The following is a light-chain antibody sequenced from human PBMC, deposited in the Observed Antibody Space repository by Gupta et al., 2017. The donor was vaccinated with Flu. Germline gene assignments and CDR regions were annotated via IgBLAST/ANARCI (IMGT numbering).Light chain of an antibody. J-gene: IGLJ3*02. CDR3: AAWDDSLTGWV. Sequence: QSVLPQPPSASGTPGQRVTISCSGSSSNIGRNTVNWYQQLPGTAPKRLIYSNNQRPSGVPDRFSGSKSGTSASLAISGLQSEDEADYYCAAWDDSLTGWVFGGGTKLTVL. CDR1: SSNIGRNT. CDR2: SNN. V-gene: IGLV1-44*01.